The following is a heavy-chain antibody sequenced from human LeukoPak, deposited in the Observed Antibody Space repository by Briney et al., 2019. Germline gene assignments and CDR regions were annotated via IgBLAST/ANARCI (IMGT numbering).Heavy chain of an antibody. V-gene: IGHV4-59*12. Sequence: PSETLSLTCTVSGGSISSYDWSWLRQPPGKGLEWIWYIYYSGSTNYNPSPQSRVTISVDTSKDQFSLQLSSVRAADTAVYYCARFRTRDYNCFDPWGQGTLVTVSS. CDR1: GGSISSYD. CDR3: ARFRTRDYNCFDP. D-gene: IGHD1-14*01. CDR2: IYYSGST. J-gene: IGHJ5*02.